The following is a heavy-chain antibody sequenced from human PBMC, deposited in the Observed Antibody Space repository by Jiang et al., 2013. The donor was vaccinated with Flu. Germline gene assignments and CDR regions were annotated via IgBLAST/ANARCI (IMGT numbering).Heavy chain of an antibody. D-gene: IGHD3-16*01. CDR2: GGD. J-gene: IGHJ6*02. CDR3: ARDRGGVPLFPYYYYYGMDV. V-gene: IGHV1-2*02. Sequence: GGDKLIAQKFQGRVTMTRDTSISTAYMELSRLRSDDTAVYYCARDRGGVPLFPYYYYYGMDVWGQGTTVTVSS.